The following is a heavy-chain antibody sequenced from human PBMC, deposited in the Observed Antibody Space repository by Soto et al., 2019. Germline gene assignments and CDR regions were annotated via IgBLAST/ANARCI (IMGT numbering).Heavy chain of an antibody. CDR3: AKVRLTDSLRYAPHL. J-gene: IGHJ3*01. CDR2: ISPNGGST. D-gene: IGHD2-8*01. V-gene: IGHV3-23*01. Sequence: EVQLLESGGGLVQPGGSLRLACAASGFTFNNYAMNWVRQAPGRGLEWVSIISPNGGSTYYADSVKGRFTISRDNSPNTLMLHMTSLRAEDTAIYFRAKVRLTDSLRYAPHLWGQGTLVTVSS. CDR1: GFTFNNYA.